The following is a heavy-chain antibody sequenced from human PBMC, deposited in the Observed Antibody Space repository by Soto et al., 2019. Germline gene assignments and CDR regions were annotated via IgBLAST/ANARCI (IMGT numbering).Heavy chain of an antibody. Sequence: SETLSLTCTVSGGSISSSSYYWGWIRQPPGKGLEWIGSIYYSGSTYYNPSLKSRVTISVDTSKNQFSLKLSSVTAADTAVYYCYSSGAFDIWGQGTMVTVSS. V-gene: IGHV4-39*01. J-gene: IGHJ3*02. CDR2: IYYSGST. CDR3: YSSGAFDI. D-gene: IGHD3-10*01. CDR1: GGSISSSSYY.